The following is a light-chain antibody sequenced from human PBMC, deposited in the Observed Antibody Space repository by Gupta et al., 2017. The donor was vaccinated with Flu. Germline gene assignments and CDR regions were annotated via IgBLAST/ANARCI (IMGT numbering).Light chain of an antibody. Sequence: LVLTHSPSAPASLGASVKLTCTLSSGHTSYAIAWHQQQPQKGPRYLMKLNSDGSHTKGDGIPDRFSGSSSGAERYLTISSLQSEDEADYYCQTWGTGIGVFGGGTKLTVL. J-gene: IGLJ2*01. V-gene: IGLV4-69*01. CDR3: QTWGTGIGV. CDR2: LNSDGSH. CDR1: SGHTSYA.